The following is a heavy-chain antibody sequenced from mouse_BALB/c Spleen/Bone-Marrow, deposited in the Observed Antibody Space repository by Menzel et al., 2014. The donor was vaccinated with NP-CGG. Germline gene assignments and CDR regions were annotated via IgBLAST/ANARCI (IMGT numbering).Heavy chain of an antibody. D-gene: IGHD2-14*01. CDR3: ARRGYDGAY. V-gene: IGHV1-9*01. J-gene: IGHJ3*01. CDR1: GYTFXSYW. CDR2: ILPGSGST. Sequence: VQVVESGAELMKPGASVKISCKATGYTFXSYWIEWVKQRPGHGLEWIGEILPGSGSTNYNEKFKGKATFTADTSSNTAYMQLSSLTSEDSAVYYCARRGYDGAYWGQGTLVTVSA.